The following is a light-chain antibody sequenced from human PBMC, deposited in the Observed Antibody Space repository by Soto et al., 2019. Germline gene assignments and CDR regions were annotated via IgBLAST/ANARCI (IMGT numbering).Light chain of an antibody. CDR1: QSLLSSNGYNY. CDR2: LGS. CDR3: MQALQAPLT. Sequence: DIVMTQSPLSLPVTPGEPASISCRSSQSLLSSNGYNYLDWYLQKPGQSPQLMIYLGSIRASGVTERFGGSGPVTDFTLKISGVEAEDVGLYYCMQALQAPLTFGQGTKVESK. J-gene: IGKJ1*01. V-gene: IGKV2-28*01.